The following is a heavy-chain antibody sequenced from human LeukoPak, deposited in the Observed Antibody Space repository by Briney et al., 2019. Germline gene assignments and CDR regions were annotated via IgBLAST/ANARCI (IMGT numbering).Heavy chain of an antibody. CDR1: GFTFSSYS. V-gene: IGHV3-21*01. D-gene: IGHD6-6*01. CDR2: ISSSSSYI. CDR3: ARDKMRRYSSSSTHFDY. Sequence: GGSLRLSCAASGFTFSSYSMNWVRQAPGKGLEWVSSISSSSSYIYYADSVKGRFTISRDNAKNSLYLQMNSLRAEDTAVYYCARDKMRRYSSSSTHFDYWGQGTLVTVSS. J-gene: IGHJ4*02.